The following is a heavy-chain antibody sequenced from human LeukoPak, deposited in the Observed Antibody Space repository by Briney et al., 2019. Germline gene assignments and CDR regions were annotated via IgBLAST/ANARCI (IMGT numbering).Heavy chain of an antibody. CDR3: ARVLKDSYGPRFDP. J-gene: IGHJ5*02. Sequence: ASVKVSCKASGYTFTSYAMHWVRQAPGQRLEWMGWINAGNGNTKYSQKFQGRVTITRDTSASTAYMELSSLRSEDTAVYYCARVLKDSYGPRFDPWGQGTLVTVSS. CDR2: INAGNGNT. D-gene: IGHD5-18*01. V-gene: IGHV1-3*01. CDR1: GYTFTSYA.